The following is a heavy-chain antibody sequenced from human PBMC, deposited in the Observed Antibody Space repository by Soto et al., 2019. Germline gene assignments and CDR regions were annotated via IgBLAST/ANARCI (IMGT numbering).Heavy chain of an antibody. D-gene: IGHD3-10*01. Sequence: PSETLSLTCSVSGGSVISGNHFWNWIRQPPGRRLEWLGYMYYTGVTNYNPSLKSRVSMSVDTSKNQFSLKLTSLTAADTAVYYCARGGEPLGYYGLDVWGQGITVTVSS. J-gene: IGHJ6*02. CDR1: GGSVISGNHF. CDR2: MYYTGVT. V-gene: IGHV4-61*01. CDR3: ARGGEPLGYYGLDV.